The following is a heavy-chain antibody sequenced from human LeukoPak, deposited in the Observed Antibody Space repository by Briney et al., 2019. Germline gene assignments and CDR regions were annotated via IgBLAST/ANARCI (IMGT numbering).Heavy chain of an antibody. D-gene: IGHD3-10*01. CDR3: ARMQHTMVRGVIITPLDY. V-gene: IGHV4-59*01. CDR2: IYYSGST. CDR1: GGSISSYY. Sequence: SETLSLTCTVSGGSISSYYWSWILQPPGKGLEWIGYIYYSGSTNYNPSLKSRVTISVDTSKNQFSLKLSSVTAADTAVYYCARMQHTMVRGVIITPLDYWGQGTLVTVSS. J-gene: IGHJ4*02.